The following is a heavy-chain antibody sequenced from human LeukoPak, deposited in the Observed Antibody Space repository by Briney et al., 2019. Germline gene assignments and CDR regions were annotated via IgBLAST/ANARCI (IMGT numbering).Heavy chain of an antibody. D-gene: IGHD1-14*01. Sequence: ASVKVSCKASGYTFTGYYMHWVRQAPGQGLEWMGWINPNSGGTNYAQKFQGRVTMTTDTSTSTAYMELRSLRSDDTAVYYCARDQTEAFDIWGQGTMVTVSS. CDR2: INPNSGGT. CDR3: ARDQTEAFDI. V-gene: IGHV1-2*02. J-gene: IGHJ3*02. CDR1: GYTFTGYY.